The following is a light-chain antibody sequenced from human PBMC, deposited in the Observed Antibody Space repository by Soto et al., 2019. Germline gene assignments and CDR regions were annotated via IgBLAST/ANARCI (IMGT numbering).Light chain of an antibody. CDR3: QQYNSNSRT. Sequence: DIQMTQSPSTLSASVGDRVTITCRASQSISNWLAWYQQKPGKAPNLLIYTASSLESGVPSSFSGSGSGTEFTLTIRSLQPDDFATYYCQQYNSNSRTFGQENKVEIK. J-gene: IGKJ1*01. V-gene: IGKV1-5*03. CDR2: TAS. CDR1: QSISNW.